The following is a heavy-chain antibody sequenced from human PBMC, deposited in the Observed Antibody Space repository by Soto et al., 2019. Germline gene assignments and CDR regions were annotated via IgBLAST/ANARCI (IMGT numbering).Heavy chain of an antibody. CDR2: IIPIFGTA. CDR1: GGTFSSYA. CDR3: ARDVTTIFGVVISHDYYYGMDV. V-gene: IGHV1-69*12. D-gene: IGHD3-3*01. J-gene: IGHJ6*02. Sequence: QVQLVQSGAEVKKPGSSVKVSCKASGGTFSSYAISWVRQAPGQGLEWMGGIIPIFGTANYAQKFQGRVTTTADESTSXAYQEXXSLRSEDTAVYYCARDVTTIFGVVISHDYYYGMDVWGQGTTVTVSS.